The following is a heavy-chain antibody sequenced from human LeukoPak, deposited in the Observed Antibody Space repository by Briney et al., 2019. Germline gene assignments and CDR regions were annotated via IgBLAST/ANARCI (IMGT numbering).Heavy chain of an antibody. V-gene: IGHV3-11*05. CDR1: GFTFSDYY. J-gene: IGHJ5*02. CDR2: ISSGTYYT. D-gene: IGHD5-12*01. Sequence: PGGSLRLSCAASGFTFSDYYMSWLRQAPGKGLGWISYISSGTYYTNYADSVKGRFTISRDNAKKSLYLQMNSLRAEDTAVYYCARGLFDASGSNWFDPWGQGTLVTVSS. CDR3: ARGLFDASGSNWFDP.